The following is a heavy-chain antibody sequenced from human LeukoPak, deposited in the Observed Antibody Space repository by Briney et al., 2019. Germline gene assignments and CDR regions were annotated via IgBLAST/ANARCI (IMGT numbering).Heavy chain of an antibody. CDR1: GGSASSGDYY. Sequence: SETLSLTCTVSGGSASSGDYYWSWIRQPPGKGLEWIGYIYYSGSTYYNPSLKSRVTISVDTSKNQFSLKLSSVTAADTAVYYCARDHYDSSGYLTYYYGMDVWGQGTTVTVSS. V-gene: IGHV4-30-4*02. CDR3: ARDHYDSSGYLTYYYGMDV. CDR2: IYYSGST. J-gene: IGHJ6*02. D-gene: IGHD3-22*01.